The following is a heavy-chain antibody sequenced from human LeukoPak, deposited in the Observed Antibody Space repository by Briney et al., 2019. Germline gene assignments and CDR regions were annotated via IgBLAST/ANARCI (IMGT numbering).Heavy chain of an antibody. Sequence: GGSLRLSCAASGFTVSSNYMSWVRQAPGKGLEWVSVIYSGGSTYYADSVKGRFTISRHNSKNTLYLQMNSLGAEDTAVYYCARVPPYSYGYYYYGMDVWGQGTTVTVSS. CDR1: GFTVSSNY. CDR3: ARVPPYSYGYYYYGMDV. V-gene: IGHV3-53*04. D-gene: IGHD5-18*01. J-gene: IGHJ6*02. CDR2: IYSGGST.